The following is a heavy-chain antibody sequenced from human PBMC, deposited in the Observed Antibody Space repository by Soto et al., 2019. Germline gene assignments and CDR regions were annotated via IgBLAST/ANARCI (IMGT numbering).Heavy chain of an antibody. V-gene: IGHV3-11*04. CDR3: ARARGIAAAGTRGYGMDV. CDR2: ISSSGSTI. CDR1: GFPFSDYY. D-gene: IGHD6-13*01. Sequence: LSCAASGFPFSDYYMNWVRQAPGKGLEWVSYISSSGSTIYYADSVKGRFTISRDNAKNSLYLQMNSLRAEDTAVYYCARARGIAAAGTRGYGMDVWGQGTTVTVSS. J-gene: IGHJ6*02.